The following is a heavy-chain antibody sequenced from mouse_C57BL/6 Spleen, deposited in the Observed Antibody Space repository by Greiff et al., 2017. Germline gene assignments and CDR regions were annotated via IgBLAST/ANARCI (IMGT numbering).Heavy chain of an antibody. D-gene: IGHD1-1*01. J-gene: IGHJ2*01. CDR2: IVPETGGT. Sequence: QVQLQQSGAELVRPGASVTLSCKASGYTFTDYEMHWVKQTPVHGLEWIGAIVPETGGTAYNQKFKGKAILTADKSSSTAYMELRSLTSEDSAVYYCTRSYYGSSYRWDFWGPGTTLTVSS. CDR3: TRSYYGSSYRWDF. V-gene: IGHV1-15*01. CDR1: GYTFTDYE.